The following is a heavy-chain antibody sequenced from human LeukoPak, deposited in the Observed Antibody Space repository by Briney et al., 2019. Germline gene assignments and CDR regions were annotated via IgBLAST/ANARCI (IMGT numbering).Heavy chain of an antibody. J-gene: IGHJ5*02. CDR3: ARIVGATDGLGPSFDP. CDR1: GGSISSYY. CDR2: IYTSGGT. V-gene: IGHV4-4*07. Sequence: KSSETLSLTCTVSGGSISSYYWSWIRQPAGKGLEWIGRIYTSGGTNYNPSLKSRVTMSVDTSKNQFSLKLSSVTAADTAVYYCARIVGATDGLGPSFDPWGQGTLVTVSS. D-gene: IGHD1-26*01.